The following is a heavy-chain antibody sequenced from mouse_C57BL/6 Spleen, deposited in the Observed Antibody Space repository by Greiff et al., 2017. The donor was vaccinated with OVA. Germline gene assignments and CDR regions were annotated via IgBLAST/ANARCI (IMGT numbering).Heavy chain of an antibody. CDR3: ASHYYGSSPYYYAMDY. J-gene: IGHJ4*01. D-gene: IGHD1-1*01. CDR2: IYPGDGDT. CDR1: GYAFSSYW. Sequence: VKLQESGAELVKPGASVKISCKASGYAFSSYWMNWVKQRPGKGLEWIGQIYPGDGDTNYNGKFKGKATLTADKSSSTAYMQLSSLTSEDSAVYFCASHYYGSSPYYYAMDYWGQGTSVTVSS. V-gene: IGHV1-80*01.